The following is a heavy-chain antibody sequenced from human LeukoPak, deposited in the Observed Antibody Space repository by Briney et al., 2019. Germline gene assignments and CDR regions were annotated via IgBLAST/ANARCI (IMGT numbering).Heavy chain of an antibody. CDR3: AKEYAPYYAFDI. D-gene: IGHD3-10*01. CDR1: GFTFDDYA. Sequence: PGGSLRLSCAASGFTFDDYAMHWVRQAPGKGLEWVSGISWNSGSIGYADSVKGRFTISRDNAKNSLYLQMNSLRAEDTALYYCAKEYAPYYAFDIWGQGTMVTVSS. CDR2: ISWNSGSI. J-gene: IGHJ3*02. V-gene: IGHV3-9*01.